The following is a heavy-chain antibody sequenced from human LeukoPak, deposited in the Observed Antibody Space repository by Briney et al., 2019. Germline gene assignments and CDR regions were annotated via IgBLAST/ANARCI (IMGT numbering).Heavy chain of an antibody. CDR1: GGSFSGYY. V-gene: IGHV4-34*01. D-gene: IGHD5-24*01. CDR3: ARRKGRDGSDY. J-gene: IGHJ4*02. Sequence: SETLSLTCAVYGGSFSGYYWSWIRQPPGKGLEWIGEINHSGSTNYNPSLKSRVTISVDTSKNQFSLKLSSVTAADTAVYYCARRKGRDGSDYWGQGTLVTVSS. CDR2: INHSGST.